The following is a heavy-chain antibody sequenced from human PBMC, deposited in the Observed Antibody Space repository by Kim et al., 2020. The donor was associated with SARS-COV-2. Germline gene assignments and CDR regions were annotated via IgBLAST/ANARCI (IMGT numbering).Heavy chain of an antibody. CDR2: ISSSSSYI. V-gene: IGHV3-21*01. CDR3: ARGKGPNYDILTGYYNPWYYYGMDV. Sequence: GGSLRLSCAASGFTFSSYSMNWVRQAPGKGLEWVSSISSSSSYIYYADSVKGRFTISRDNAKNSLYLQMNSLRAEDTAVYYCARGKGPNYDILTGYYNPWYYYGMDVWGQGTTVTVSS. CDR1: GFTFSSYS. D-gene: IGHD3-9*01. J-gene: IGHJ6*02.